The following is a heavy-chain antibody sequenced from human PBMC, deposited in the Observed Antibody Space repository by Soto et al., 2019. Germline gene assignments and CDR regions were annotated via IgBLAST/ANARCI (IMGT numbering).Heavy chain of an antibody. CDR2: IRSKANSYAT. Sequence: GGSLRLSCAASGFTFSGSAMHWVRQASGKGLEWVGRIRSKANSYATAYAASVKGRFTTSRDDSKNTAYLQMNSLKTEDTAVYYCESWQQLVQGYYYYGMDVWGQGTTVTVSS. J-gene: IGHJ6*02. V-gene: IGHV3-73*01. CDR3: ESWQQLVQGYYYYGMDV. D-gene: IGHD6-13*01. CDR1: GFTFSGSA.